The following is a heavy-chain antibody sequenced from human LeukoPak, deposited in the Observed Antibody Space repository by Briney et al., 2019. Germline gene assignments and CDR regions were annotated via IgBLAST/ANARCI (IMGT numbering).Heavy chain of an antibody. D-gene: IGHD5-18*01. V-gene: IGHV3-21*01. CDR1: GFTFGSYS. CDR2: ISSSSSYI. CDR3: ARGGRGYSYGLDY. J-gene: IGHJ4*02. Sequence: GGALRLSCAASGFTFGSYSMNWVRQAPGKGLEWVSSISSSSSYIYYADSVKGRFTISRDNAKNSLYLQMNSLRVEDTSVYYCARGGRGYSYGLDYWGQGTLVTVSS.